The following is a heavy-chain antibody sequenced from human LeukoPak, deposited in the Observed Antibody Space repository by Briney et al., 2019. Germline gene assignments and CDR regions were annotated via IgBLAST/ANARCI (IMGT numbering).Heavy chain of an antibody. J-gene: IGHJ2*01. Sequence: GGSLRLSCAASGFTFSSYAMSWVRQAPGKGLEWVSAISGSGGSTYYADSVKGRFTISRDNSKNTLYLQMNSLRAEDTAVYYCAKGSGSYSFRWYFDLWGRGTLVTVSS. CDR1: GFTFSSYA. CDR2: ISGSGGST. CDR3: AKGSGSYSFRWYFDL. D-gene: IGHD1-26*01. V-gene: IGHV3-23*01.